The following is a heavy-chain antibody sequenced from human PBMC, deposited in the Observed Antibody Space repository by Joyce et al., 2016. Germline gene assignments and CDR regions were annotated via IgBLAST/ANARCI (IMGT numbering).Heavy chain of an antibody. D-gene: IGHD3-9*01. Sequence: QGQLVESGGGVVQPGRSLRLSCAASGFTFSNYGMHWVRRAPGKGLEWVAVISYDGSNKHYGDSVKGRFTISRDNSKNTLYLQMNSLRAEDTAVYYCAGGILTGYFDYWGQGTLVTVSS. J-gene: IGHJ4*02. CDR3: AGGILTGYFDY. CDR1: GFTFSNYG. V-gene: IGHV3-30*03. CDR2: ISYDGSNK.